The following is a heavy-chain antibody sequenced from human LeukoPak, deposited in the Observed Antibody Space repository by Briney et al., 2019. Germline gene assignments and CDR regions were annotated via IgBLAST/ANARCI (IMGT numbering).Heavy chain of an antibody. D-gene: IGHD3-10*01. J-gene: IGHJ4*02. CDR3: VRDSDSFGFDH. Sequence: GGSLRLSCATSGFSVSSNFMSWVRQAPGKGLEWVSVIFSIGSTYYTDSVKGRFTISRDNSKSTVYLQKDSLRAEDTAVYYCVRDSDSFGFDHWGQGTLVTVAS. V-gene: IGHV3-53*01. CDR1: GFSVSSNF. CDR2: IFSIGST.